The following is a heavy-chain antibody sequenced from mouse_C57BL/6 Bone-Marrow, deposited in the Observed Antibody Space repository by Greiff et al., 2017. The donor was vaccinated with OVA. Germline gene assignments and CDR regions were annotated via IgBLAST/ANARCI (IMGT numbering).Heavy chain of an antibody. CDR2: INPSSGYT. Sequence: VKLVESGAELARPGASVKMSCKASGYTFTSYTMHWVKQRPGQGLEWIGYINPSSGYTKYNQKFKDKATLTADKSSSTAYMQLSSLTSEDSAVYYCARSPYGYGDYWGQGTSVTVSS. D-gene: IGHD2-2*01. CDR1: GYTFTSYT. V-gene: IGHV1-4*01. CDR3: ARSPYGYGDY. J-gene: IGHJ4*01.